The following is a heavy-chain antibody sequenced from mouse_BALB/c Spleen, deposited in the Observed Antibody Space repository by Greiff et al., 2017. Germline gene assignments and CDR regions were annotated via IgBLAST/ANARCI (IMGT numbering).Heavy chain of an antibody. J-gene: IGHJ2*01. CDR1: GFAFSSYD. CDR3: ARQTIYDGYYGYFDY. V-gene: IGHV5-12-1*01. Sequence: EVMLVESGGGLVKPGGSLKLSCAASGFAFSSYDMSWVRQTPEKRLEWVAYISSGGGSTYYPDTVKGRFTISRDNAKNTLYLQMSSLKSEDTAMYYCARQTIYDGYYGYFDYWGQGTTLTVSS. D-gene: IGHD2-3*01. CDR2: ISSGGGST.